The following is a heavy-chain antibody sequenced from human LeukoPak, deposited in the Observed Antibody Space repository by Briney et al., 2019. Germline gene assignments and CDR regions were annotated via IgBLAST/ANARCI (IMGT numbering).Heavy chain of an antibody. Sequence: SETLSLTCTVSGGSISYYWSWIRQPPGKGLEWIGYIYYSGSTNYNPSLKSRVTISVDTSKNQFSLKLSSVTAADTAVYYCARVISLVRGATDYWGQGTLVTVSS. D-gene: IGHD3-10*01. CDR1: GGSISYY. CDR3: ARVISLVRGATDY. J-gene: IGHJ4*02. V-gene: IGHV4-59*12. CDR2: IYYSGST.